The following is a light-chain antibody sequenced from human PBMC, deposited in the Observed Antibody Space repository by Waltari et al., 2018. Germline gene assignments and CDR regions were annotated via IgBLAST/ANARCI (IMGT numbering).Light chain of an antibody. CDR2: SSS. Sequence: DIQVTQSPVSLSASLRDRVTISCRTSQTIDTYLNWYQVKPGKVPKLLISSSSILQTGVPSRFSGGGSGTHFILNISSLQPEDFSSYFCQQTYGIVWAFGQGTTVEVK. V-gene: IGKV1-39*01. CDR3: QQTYGIVWA. CDR1: QTIDTY. J-gene: IGKJ1*01.